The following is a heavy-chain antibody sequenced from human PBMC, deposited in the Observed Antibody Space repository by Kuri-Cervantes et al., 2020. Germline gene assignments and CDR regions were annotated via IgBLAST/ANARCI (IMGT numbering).Heavy chain of an antibody. D-gene: IGHD4-17*01. CDR2: IYYSGST. Sequence: SETLSLTCSVSGGSISSPSHYWGWIRQPPEKGLEWIGSIYYSGSTYYNPSLKSRVTISVDTSKNQFSLKLSSVTAADTAVYYCARTKHDYGEAFDIWGQGTMVTVSS. J-gene: IGHJ3*02. CDR1: GGSISSPSHY. CDR3: ARTKHDYGEAFDI. V-gene: IGHV4-39*01.